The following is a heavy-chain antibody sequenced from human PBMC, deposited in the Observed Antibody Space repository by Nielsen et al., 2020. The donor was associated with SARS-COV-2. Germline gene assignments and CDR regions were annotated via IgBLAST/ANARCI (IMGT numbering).Heavy chain of an antibody. CDR2: ISGSGGST. V-gene: IGHV3-23*01. Sequence: GESLKISCAASGFTFDDYVMHWVRQAPGKGLEWVSAISGSGGSTYYADSVKGRFTISRDNSKNTLYLQMNSLRAEDTAVYYCAKDPRYCSGGSCQGWFDPWGQGTLVTVSS. D-gene: IGHD2-15*01. CDR3: AKDPRYCSGGSCQGWFDP. J-gene: IGHJ5*02. CDR1: GFTFDDYV.